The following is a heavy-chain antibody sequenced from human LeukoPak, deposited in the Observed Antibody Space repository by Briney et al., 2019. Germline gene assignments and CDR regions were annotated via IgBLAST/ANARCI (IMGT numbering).Heavy chain of an antibody. Sequence: GGSLRPSCAASGFTFSSYAMNWVRQAPGKGLEWVSSISAGGSLYYADSVKGRFTISRDNSKNTLYLQVNSLRAEDTAVYWCAKGGYCSSTSCYYGWFDPWGQGTLVTVSS. J-gene: IGHJ5*02. V-gene: IGHV3-23*01. CDR3: AKGGYCSSTSCYYGWFDP. CDR1: GFTFSSYA. CDR2: ISAGGSL. D-gene: IGHD2-2*01.